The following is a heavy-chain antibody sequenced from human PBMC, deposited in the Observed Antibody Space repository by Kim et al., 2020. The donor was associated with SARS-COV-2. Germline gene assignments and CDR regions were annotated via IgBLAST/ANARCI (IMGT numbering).Heavy chain of an antibody. V-gene: IGHV3-9*01. Sequence: LRLSCAASGFNFGDYAMHWVRQAPGKGLEWVSGISWNSGTKNYVDSVKGRFTISRDNVKKYLYLQMDSLRLEDTAFYYCAKASGDWYFDLWGRATLVTVSS. CDR3: AKASGDWYFDL. CDR2: ISWNSGTK. D-gene: IGHD3-10*01. CDR1: GFNFGDYA. J-gene: IGHJ2*01.